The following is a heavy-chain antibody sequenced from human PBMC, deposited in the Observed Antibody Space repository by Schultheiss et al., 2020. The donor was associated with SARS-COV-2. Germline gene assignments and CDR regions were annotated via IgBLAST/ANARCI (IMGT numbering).Heavy chain of an antibody. CDR3: VRDRSWWTPYNCFDL. V-gene: IGHV3-21*01. CDR1: GFTVSSNY. CDR2: IRSSGRDI. D-gene: IGHD2-15*01. Sequence: GGSLRLSCAASGFTVSSNYMSWVRQAPGKGLEFVASIRSSGRDIYYADSMQGRFTVSRDNANNSLYLQMHSLRVEDTAVYYCVRDRSWWTPYNCFDLWGRGTLVTVSS. J-gene: IGHJ5*02.